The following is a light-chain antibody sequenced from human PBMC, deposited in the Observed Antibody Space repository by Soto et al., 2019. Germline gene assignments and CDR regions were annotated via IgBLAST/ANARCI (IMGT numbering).Light chain of an antibody. CDR1: QHINNY. CDR2: DAS. Sequence: DIEMTQSPSTLSAFVTDRVTITCRASQHINNYLAWYQQKPGKAPKVLIYDASTLESGVPLRFSGRGSGTEYTLTISSLQPEDFATYYCQQYQTYPGTVGGGTKVDSK. V-gene: IGKV1-5*01. J-gene: IGKJ4*01. CDR3: QQYQTYPGT.